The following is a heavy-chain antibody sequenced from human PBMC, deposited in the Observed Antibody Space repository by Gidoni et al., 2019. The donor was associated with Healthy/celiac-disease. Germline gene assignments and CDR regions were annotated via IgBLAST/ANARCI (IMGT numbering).Heavy chain of an antibody. CDR3: ASARGGFLEWLFHNWFDP. J-gene: IGHJ5*02. Sequence: QVQLVQSGAEVKKPGASVKVSCKASGYTFTSYAINWVRQATGHGLEWMGWMNPNSGNTGYAQKFQGRVTMTRNTSISTAYMELSILRSEDTAVYYCASARGGFLEWLFHNWFDPWGQGTLVTVSS. CDR1: GYTFTSYA. CDR2: MNPNSGNT. V-gene: IGHV1-8*01. D-gene: IGHD3-3*01.